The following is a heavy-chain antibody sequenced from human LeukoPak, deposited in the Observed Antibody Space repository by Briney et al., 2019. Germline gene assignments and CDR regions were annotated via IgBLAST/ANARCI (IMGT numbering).Heavy chain of an antibody. CDR1: GGSISSSNYY. CDR2: IYYSGST. Sequence: PSETLSLTCTVSGGSISSSNYYWVWIRQPPGKELEWVGSIYYSGSTYYNPSLKSRVTISVDRSKNQFSLKLSSVTAADTAVYYCALRYLDRDYWGQGTLVTVSS. D-gene: IGHD3-9*01. J-gene: IGHJ4*02. V-gene: IGHV4-39*01. CDR3: ALRYLDRDY.